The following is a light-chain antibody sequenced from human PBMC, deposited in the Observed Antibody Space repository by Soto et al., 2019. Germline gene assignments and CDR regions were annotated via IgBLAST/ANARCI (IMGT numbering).Light chain of an antibody. CDR1: RYINTR. CDR3: HQRQSWPRT. Sequence: IVLTQSPATLSSFPGDRVTLSCRASRYINTRLAWYKHRPGQAPRLLIYQTSIRAAGIPARFSASGTGTDFTLTISDVKPEDFEVYYCHQRQSWPRTFGQGTKVDIK. V-gene: IGKV3-11*01. CDR2: QTS. J-gene: IGKJ1*01.